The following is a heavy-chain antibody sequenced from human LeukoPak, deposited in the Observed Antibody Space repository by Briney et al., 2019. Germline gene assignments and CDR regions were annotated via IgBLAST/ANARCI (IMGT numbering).Heavy chain of an antibody. D-gene: IGHD6-13*01. V-gene: IGHV3-21*01. Sequence: PGGSLRLSCAASGFTFSTYNMHWVRQAPGKGLEWVSSISSSSNYIYYADSVRGRFTISRDNAKNSLYLHMNSLRVEDTAVYYCARRGVAGGTDYWGQGTLVTV. CDR2: ISSSSNYI. CDR3: ARRGVAGGTDY. J-gene: IGHJ4*02. CDR1: GFTFSTYN.